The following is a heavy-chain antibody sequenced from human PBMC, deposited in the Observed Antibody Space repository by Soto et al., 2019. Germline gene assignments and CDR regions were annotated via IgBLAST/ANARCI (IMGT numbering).Heavy chain of an antibody. D-gene: IGHD6-19*01. J-gene: IGHJ6*02. V-gene: IGHV1-3*01. CDR1: GYTFTSYA. CDR3: ARDLIAVPYYYGMDV. Sequence: QVQLVQSGAEVKKPGASVKVSCKASGYTFTSYAMHWVRQAPGQRLEWMGWINAGNGNTKYSQKFQGRVTITRDTSASTAYMELSSLRSEDTAVYYCARDLIAVPYYYGMDVWGQGTTVTGSS. CDR2: INAGNGNT.